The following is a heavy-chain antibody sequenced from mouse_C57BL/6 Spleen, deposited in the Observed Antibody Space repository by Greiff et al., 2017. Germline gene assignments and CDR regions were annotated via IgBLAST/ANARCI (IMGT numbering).Heavy chain of an antibody. CDR3: ARTTTVVFDY. D-gene: IGHD1-1*01. CDR1: GYSITSGYY. V-gene: IGHV3-6*01. CDR2: ISYDGSN. Sequence: DVQLQESGPGLVKPSQSLSLTCSVTGYSITSGYYWNWIRQFPGNKLEWMGYISYDGSNNYNPSLKNRISITRDTSKNQFFLKLNSVTTEDTATYYCARTTTVVFDYWGQGTTLTVSS. J-gene: IGHJ2*01.